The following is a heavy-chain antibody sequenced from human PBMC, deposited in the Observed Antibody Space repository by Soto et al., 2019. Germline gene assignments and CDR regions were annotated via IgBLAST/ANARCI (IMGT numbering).Heavy chain of an antibody. V-gene: IGHV3-23*01. CDR3: AKNTYFHY. CDR2: IIVDASST. J-gene: IGHJ4*02. CDR1: GFTFRSYA. Sequence: EVQLLESGGGLVQPGGSLRLSCVASGFTFRSYAMSWVRHAPGKGLEWVSGIIVDASSTYYAESVKTRFTISRDNSKNTLYLQMNIRSTEDTAVYYCAKNTYFHYWGQGTLLTVSS.